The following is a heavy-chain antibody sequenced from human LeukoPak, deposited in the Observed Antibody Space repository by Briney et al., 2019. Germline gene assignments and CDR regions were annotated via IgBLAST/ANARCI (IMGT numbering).Heavy chain of an antibody. D-gene: IGHD1-1*01. Sequence: SETLSLTCAVYGESFSGYYRTWIRQPPGKGLEWIGQINHSGSTNYNPSLKSRVTISVATSKNQFSLRLNSVTAADTAVYYCARRGTIGTTTVDYWGQGTPVTVSS. CDR2: INHSGST. CDR1: GESFSGYY. V-gene: IGHV4-34*01. J-gene: IGHJ4*02. CDR3: ARRGTIGTTTVDY.